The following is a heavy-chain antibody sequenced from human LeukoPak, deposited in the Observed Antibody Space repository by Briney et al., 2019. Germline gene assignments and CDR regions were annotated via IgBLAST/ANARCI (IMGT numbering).Heavy chain of an antibody. D-gene: IGHD4-11*01. Sequence: PSETLSLPCTVPGGSITSDYWSWVRQPPGKGLGWIGYIYYSGRTYYNPSLKSRITISVDTSKNQFSLKLSSVTAADTAVYSCARGFYSPHYWGQGTLVSVSS. CDR2: IYYSGRT. CDR1: GGSITSDY. J-gene: IGHJ4*02. V-gene: IGHV4-59*01. CDR3: ARGFYSPHY.